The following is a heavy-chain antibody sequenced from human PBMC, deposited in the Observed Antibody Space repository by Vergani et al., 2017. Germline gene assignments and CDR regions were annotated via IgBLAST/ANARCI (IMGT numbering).Heavy chain of an antibody. CDR2: IRSKANSYAT. CDR1: GFTFSGSA. J-gene: IGHJ4*02. CDR3: TRHENVLRGSRNYFDY. Sequence: EVQLVESGGGLVQPGGSLKLSCAASGFTFSGSAMHWVRQASGKGLEWVGRIRSKANSYATGYAASVKGRFTISRDDSKNTAYLQMNSLKTEDTAVYYCTRHENVLRGSRNYFDYWGQGTLVTGSS. D-gene: IGHD3-10*01. V-gene: IGHV3-73*02.